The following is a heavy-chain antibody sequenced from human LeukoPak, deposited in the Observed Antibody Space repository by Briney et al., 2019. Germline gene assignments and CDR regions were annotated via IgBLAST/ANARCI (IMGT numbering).Heavy chain of an antibody. J-gene: IGHJ4*02. Sequence: SGPTLVKPTQTLTLTCTFSGFSVTTRGVGVGWIRQPPGKGLEWLALIYWNDIKRYSPSLESRLTITKDSSKNQVVLTMTNMDPVDTATYYCTHISTIFGVVRFDYWGQGTLVTVSS. CDR3: THISTIFGVVRFDY. CDR1: GFSVTTRGVG. V-gene: IGHV2-5*01. CDR2: IYWNDIK. D-gene: IGHD3-3*01.